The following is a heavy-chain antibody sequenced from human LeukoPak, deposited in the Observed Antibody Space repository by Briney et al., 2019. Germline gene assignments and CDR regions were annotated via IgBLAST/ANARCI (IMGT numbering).Heavy chain of an antibody. CDR1: GGSISSGDYY. Sequence: SQTLSLTCTVSGGSISSGDYYWSWIRQPPGKGLEWIGYIYYNGSTYYNPSLKSRVAISVDTSKNQFSLKLSSVTAADTAVYYCASVYSSGWYYFDYWGQGTLVTVSS. CDR3: ASVYSSGWYYFDY. D-gene: IGHD6-19*01. V-gene: IGHV4-30-4*08. J-gene: IGHJ4*02. CDR2: IYYNGST.